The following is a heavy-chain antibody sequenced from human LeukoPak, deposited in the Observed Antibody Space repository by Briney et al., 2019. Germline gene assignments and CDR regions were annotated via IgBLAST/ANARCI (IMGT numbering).Heavy chain of an antibody. CDR1: GCARSTSGMR. CDR2: IGWDDDK. CDR3: ARNFGYYDFWSGYYLGSGYFDY. V-gene: IGHV2-70*04. Sequence: SGPALVKPTQTLTLTCTFSGCARSTSGMRVSWIRQPPGKALEWLARIGWDDDKFYSTSLNTRLTISKDTSKNQAVLTMTNMDPVDTATYYCARNFGYYDFWSGYYLGSGYFDYWGQGTLVTVSS. D-gene: IGHD3-3*01. J-gene: IGHJ4*02.